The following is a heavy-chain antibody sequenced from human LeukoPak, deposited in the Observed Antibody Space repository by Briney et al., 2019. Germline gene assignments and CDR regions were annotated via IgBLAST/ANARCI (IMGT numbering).Heavy chain of an antibody. CDR2: IRSSSSYI. V-gene: IGHV3-21*01. D-gene: IGHD3-22*01. Sequence: GGSLRLSCAASGFTFSSYSTNWVRQAPGKGLEWVSSIRSSSSYIYYADSVKGRFTISRDNAKNSLYLQMNSLRAEDTAVYYCAATNYYDSSGYYYGFDYWGQGTLVTVSS. J-gene: IGHJ4*02. CDR1: GFTFSSYS. CDR3: AATNYYDSSGYYYGFDY.